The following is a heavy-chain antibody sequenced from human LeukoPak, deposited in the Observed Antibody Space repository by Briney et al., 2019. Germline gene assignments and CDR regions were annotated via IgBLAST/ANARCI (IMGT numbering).Heavy chain of an antibody. V-gene: IGHV5-51*01. J-gene: IGHJ3*02. CDR2: IYPGDADT. Sequence: GESLQIPCKGSGYSFNSYWIGWLRQLPGKGLQWMGIIYPGDADTRYSPSFKGQVTISADKSISTAFLQWSSLKASDTAMYYCAVGYSYGLVDAFDIWGEGTMVTVSS. D-gene: IGHD5-18*01. CDR3: AVGYSYGLVDAFDI. CDR1: GYSFNSYW.